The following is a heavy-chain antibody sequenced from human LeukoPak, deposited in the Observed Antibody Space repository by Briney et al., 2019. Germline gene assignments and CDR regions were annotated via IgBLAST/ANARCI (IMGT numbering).Heavy chain of an antibody. Sequence: SETLSLTCTVSGFSISSYHWSWMPQPPGKGLEWIGYIYDSGNTNYNPSLKSRVTISVDTSKNQFSLKLSSVAAADTAVYYCATRSTGVAATFDSWGQGALVTVSS. CDR1: GFSISSYH. J-gene: IGHJ4*02. CDR2: IYDSGNT. V-gene: IGHV4-59*01. D-gene: IGHD2-15*01. CDR3: ATRSTGVAATFDS.